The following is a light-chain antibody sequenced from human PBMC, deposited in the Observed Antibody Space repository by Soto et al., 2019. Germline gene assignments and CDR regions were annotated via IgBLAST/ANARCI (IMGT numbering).Light chain of an antibody. CDR2: GAS. J-gene: IGKJ1*01. V-gene: IGKV3-20*01. Sequence: EIVLTQSPGSLSLSPGERATLSCRASQSVTSNYLAWYQQKPGQAPRLLIFGASIRDTGVPDRISGSGSWTDFTLTINRLEPEDFAVYYCQQYGSSPGTFGQGTKVEIK. CDR1: QSVTSNY. CDR3: QQYGSSPGT.